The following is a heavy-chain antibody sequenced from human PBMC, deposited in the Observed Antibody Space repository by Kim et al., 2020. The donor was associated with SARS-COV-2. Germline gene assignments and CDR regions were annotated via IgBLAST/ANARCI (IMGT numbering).Heavy chain of an antibody. CDR3: ARDVGRYFDWLSIGSHHHGGSYYFDY. CDR1: GFTFSSYS. J-gene: IGHJ4*02. Sequence: GGSLRLSCAASGFTFSSYSMNWVRQAPGKGLEWVSSISSSSSYIYYADSVKGRFTISRDNAKNSLYLQMNSLRAEDTAVYYCARDVGRYFDWLSIGSHHHGGSYYFDYWGQGTLVTVSS. CDR2: ISSSSSYI. D-gene: IGHD3-9*01. V-gene: IGHV3-21*01.